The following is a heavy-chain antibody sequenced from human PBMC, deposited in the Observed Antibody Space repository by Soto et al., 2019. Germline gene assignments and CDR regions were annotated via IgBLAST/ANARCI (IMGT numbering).Heavy chain of an antibody. J-gene: IGHJ6*02. CDR3: AGSSWYYYYGMDV. CDR2: IYYSGST. CDR1: GGSISSYY. Sequence: SETLSLTCTVSGGSISSYYWSWIRQPPGKGLEWIGYIYYSGSTNYNPSLKSRVTISVDTSKNRFSLKLSSVTAADTAVYYCAGSSWYYYYGMDVWGQGTTVTVSS. V-gene: IGHV4-59*01. D-gene: IGHD6-13*01.